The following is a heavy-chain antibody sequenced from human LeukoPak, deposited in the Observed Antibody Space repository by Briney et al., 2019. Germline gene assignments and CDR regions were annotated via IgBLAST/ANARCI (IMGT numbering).Heavy chain of an antibody. CDR3: ARHTYYDSSGYYYPSFDY. CDR1: GGSISSYY. J-gene: IGHJ4*02. Sequence: SETLSLTCTVSGGSISSYYWSWIRQPPGKGLEWIGYIYYSGSTNYNPSLKSRVTISVDASKNQFSLKLSSVTAADTAVYYCARHTYYDSSGYYYPSFDYWGQGTLVTVSS. D-gene: IGHD3-22*01. V-gene: IGHV4-59*08. CDR2: IYYSGST.